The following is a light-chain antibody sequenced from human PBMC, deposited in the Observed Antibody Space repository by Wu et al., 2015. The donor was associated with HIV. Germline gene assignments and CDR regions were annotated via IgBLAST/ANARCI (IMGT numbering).Light chain of an antibody. CDR3: QQYKNLPIT. Sequence: DIQMTQSPSSLSASVGDRVTITCQASQDISNYLNWYQQKVGKGPKLLIYDASNLEAGVPSGVSGSGSGTNFTFTISSLQPEDIATYYCQQYKNLPITFGEGPRWRSN. V-gene: IGKV1-33*01. J-gene: IGKJ4*01. CDR2: DAS. CDR1: QDISNY.